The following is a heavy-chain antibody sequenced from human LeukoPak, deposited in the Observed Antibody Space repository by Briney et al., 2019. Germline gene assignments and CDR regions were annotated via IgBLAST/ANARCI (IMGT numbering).Heavy chain of an antibody. CDR2: TYYGGNT. CDR3: ARDSSPNWFDP. CDR1: GGSISSSSYY. V-gene: IGHV4-39*02. Sequence: PSETLSLTCTVSGGSISSSSYYWGWIRQPPGKGLEWIGNTYYGGNTYYNPSLKSRVTISVDTSKNQFSLKLSSVTAADTAVYYCARDSSPNWFDPWGQGTLVTVSS. J-gene: IGHJ5*02. D-gene: IGHD6-13*01.